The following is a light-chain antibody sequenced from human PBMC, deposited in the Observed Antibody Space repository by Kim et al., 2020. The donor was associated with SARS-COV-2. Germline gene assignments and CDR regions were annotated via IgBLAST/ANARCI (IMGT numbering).Light chain of an antibody. CDR1: ILGRFV. J-gene: IGLJ2*01. CDR3: HSRGSDGNQRI. V-gene: IGLV3-19*01. CDR2: GRN. Sequence: AMEQSVRITCQGDILGRFVASWYQQRPGKAPILVMYGRNNRPSGIPDRFSGSSSGNIATLTITGSQAEDEADYYCHSRGSDGNQRIFGCGTQLTVL.